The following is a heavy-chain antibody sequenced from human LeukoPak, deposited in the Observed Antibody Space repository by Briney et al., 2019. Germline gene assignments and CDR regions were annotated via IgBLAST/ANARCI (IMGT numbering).Heavy chain of an antibody. CDR3: ARGSLAAVLRYFDWWPRSELFDP. CDR2: NNHSGST. Sequence: SETLSLTCAVYGGPFSGYYWSWIRQPPGKGLEWIGENNHSGSTNYNPSLKSRVTISVDTSKNQFSLKLSSVTAADTAVYYCARGSLAAVLRYFDWWPRSELFDPWGQGTLVTVSS. D-gene: IGHD3-9*01. J-gene: IGHJ5*02. V-gene: IGHV4-34*01. CDR1: GGPFSGYY.